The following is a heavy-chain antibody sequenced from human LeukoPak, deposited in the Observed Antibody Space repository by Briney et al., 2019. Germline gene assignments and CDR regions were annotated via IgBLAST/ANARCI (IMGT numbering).Heavy chain of an antibody. CDR3: SRGLDSRKLGY. V-gene: IGHV4-31*03. J-gene: IGHJ4*02. CDR1: GASFSSGDQY. Sequence: SETLSLTYTVSGASFSSGDQYWNWIRQSPGKGLEWIGSIHPSGMLYNNPSLESRVTISIDTSKNQFSLNLNSVTAADTAAYFCSRGLDSRKLGYWGQGTLVTVSS. D-gene: IGHD3-22*01. CDR2: IHPSGML.